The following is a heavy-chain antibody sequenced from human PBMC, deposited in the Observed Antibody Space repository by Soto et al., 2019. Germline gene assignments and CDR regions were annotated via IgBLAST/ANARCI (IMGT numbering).Heavy chain of an antibody. D-gene: IGHD5-12*01. J-gene: IGHJ5*02. CDR2: IYYSGST. Sequence: SETLSLTCTVSGGPISSSSYYWGWIRQPPGKGLEWIGSIYYSGSTYYNPSLKSRVTISVDTSKNQFSLKLSSVTAADTAVYYCARGYSGYGGNLFDPSGQGTLVTVSS. V-gene: IGHV4-39*01. CDR1: GGPISSSSYY. CDR3: ARGYSGYGGNLFDP.